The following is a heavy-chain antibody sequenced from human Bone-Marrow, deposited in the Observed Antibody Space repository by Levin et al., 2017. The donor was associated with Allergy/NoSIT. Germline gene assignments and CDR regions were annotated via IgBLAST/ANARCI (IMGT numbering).Heavy chain of an antibody. V-gene: IGHV4-59*01. J-gene: IGHJ4*02. CDR1: GGSMSSYY. D-gene: IGHD6-13*01. Sequence: SETLSLRCTVSGGSMSSYYWSWIRQPPGKGLEWIGFFYSTGSSYSNPSLNNRVTMSVDTSKNQFSLNLFSVTTADTAVYYCARAGTPKPSSSSWSLPFDYWGQGALVTVSS. CDR3: ARAGTPKPSSSSWSLPFDY. CDR2: FYSTGSS.